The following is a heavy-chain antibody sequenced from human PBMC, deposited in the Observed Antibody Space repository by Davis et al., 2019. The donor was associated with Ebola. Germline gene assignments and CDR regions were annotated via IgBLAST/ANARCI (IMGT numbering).Heavy chain of an antibody. Sequence: GESLKISCAASGFTFSSYGMHWVRQAPGKGLEWVAVIWYDGSNKYYADSVKGRFTISRDNSKNTLYLHMSSLRAEDMATYYCAGGTGWLAVVWGQGTTVTVSS. CDR2: IWYDGSNK. J-gene: IGHJ6*02. V-gene: IGHV3-33*01. CDR3: AGGTGWLAVV. D-gene: IGHD3/OR15-3a*01. CDR1: GFTFSSYG.